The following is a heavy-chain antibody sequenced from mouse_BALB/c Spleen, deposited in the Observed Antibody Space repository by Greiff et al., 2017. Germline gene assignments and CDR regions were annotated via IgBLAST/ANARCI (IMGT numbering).Heavy chain of an antibody. V-gene: IGHV3-6*02. J-gene: IGHJ3*01. Sequence: ESGPGLVKPSQSLSLTCSVTGYSITSGYYWNWIRQFPGNKLEWMGYISYDGSNNYNPSLKNRISITRDTSKNQFFLKLNSVTTEDTATYYCAREETSAWFAYWGQGTLVTVSA. CDR2: ISYDGSN. CDR3: AREETSAWFAY. CDR1: GYSITSGYY.